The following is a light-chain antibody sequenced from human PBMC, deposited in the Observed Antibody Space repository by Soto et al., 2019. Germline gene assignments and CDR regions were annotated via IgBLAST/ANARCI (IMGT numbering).Light chain of an antibody. Sequence: EIVMTQSPATLSVSPGGRVTLFCRASQSVDSSLVWYQQKPGQAPRVVIYDASTRATGVPARFSGTGSGTRFTLTISGLQSEDFAVYYCQQYGNSPFTFGPGTKVDLK. CDR3: QQYGNSPFT. CDR1: QSVDSS. J-gene: IGKJ3*01. V-gene: IGKV3-15*01. CDR2: DAS.